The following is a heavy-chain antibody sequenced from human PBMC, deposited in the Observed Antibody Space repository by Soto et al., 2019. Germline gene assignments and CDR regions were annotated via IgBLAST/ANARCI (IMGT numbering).Heavy chain of an antibody. CDR1: GGSISSGGYY. V-gene: IGHV4-31*03. CDR2: VYYSGST. CDR3: ARGTRIRYFDY. Sequence: LSLTCTVSGGSISSGGYYWSWIRQHPGKGLEWIGYVYYSGSTYYNPSLKSRVTISVDTSKNQFSLKLSSVTAADTAVYYCARGTRIRYFDYWGQGTLVTVSS. J-gene: IGHJ4*02. D-gene: IGHD3-9*01.